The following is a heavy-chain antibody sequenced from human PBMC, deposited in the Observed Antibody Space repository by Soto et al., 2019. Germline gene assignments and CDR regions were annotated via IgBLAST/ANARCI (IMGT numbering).Heavy chain of an antibody. D-gene: IGHD3-9*01. CDR1: GYTFTSYY. Sequence: ASVKVSCKASGYTFTSYYMHWVRQAPGQGLEWMGIINPSGGSTSYAQKFQGRVTMTRDTSTSTVYMELSSLRSEDTAVYYCARVGVSLRYFGWSENWFDPWGQGTLVTVSS. CDR2: INPSGGST. J-gene: IGHJ5*02. V-gene: IGHV1-46*03. CDR3: ARVGVSLRYFGWSENWFDP.